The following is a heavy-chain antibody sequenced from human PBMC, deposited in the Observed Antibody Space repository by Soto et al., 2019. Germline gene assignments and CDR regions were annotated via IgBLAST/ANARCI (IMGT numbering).Heavy chain of an antibody. CDR2: IYYSGST. Sequence: PSETLSLTCTVSGGSISSGGYYWSWIRQHPGKGLEWIGYIYYSGSTYYNPSLKSRVTISVDTSKNQFSLKLSSVTAADTAVYYCARDRSGSGSYYSYYYGMDVWGQGTTVTVSS. V-gene: IGHV4-31*03. CDR3: ARDRSGSGSYYSYYYGMDV. J-gene: IGHJ6*02. CDR1: GGSISSGGYY. D-gene: IGHD3-22*01.